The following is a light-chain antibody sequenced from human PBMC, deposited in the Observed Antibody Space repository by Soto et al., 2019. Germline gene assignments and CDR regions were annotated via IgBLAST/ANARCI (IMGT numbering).Light chain of an antibody. Sequence: EIVMTQSPATLSVSPGERATLSCRASQSVSSNLAWYQQKPGQAPRLLIDGASTRATGIPARFSCSGSGTEFTLTISSLQSEDFAVYYCQQHNNWPRTFGQGTKVEIE. J-gene: IGKJ1*01. CDR3: QQHNNWPRT. CDR2: GAS. V-gene: IGKV3-15*01. CDR1: QSVSSN.